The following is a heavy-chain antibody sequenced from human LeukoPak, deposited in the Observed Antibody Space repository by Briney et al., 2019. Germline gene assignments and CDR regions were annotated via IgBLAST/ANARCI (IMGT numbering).Heavy chain of an antibody. D-gene: IGHD3-22*01. Sequence: SETLSLTCTVSGGSISSGDYYWSWIRQPPGKGLEWIGYIYYSGSTYYNPSLKSRVTISVDSSKNQFSLKLSSVTAADTAVYYCVGVYDSSGYYYGGDYWGQGTLVTVSS. J-gene: IGHJ4*02. V-gene: IGHV4-30-4*01. CDR3: VGVYDSSGYYYGGDY. CDR1: GGSISSGDYY. CDR2: IYYSGST.